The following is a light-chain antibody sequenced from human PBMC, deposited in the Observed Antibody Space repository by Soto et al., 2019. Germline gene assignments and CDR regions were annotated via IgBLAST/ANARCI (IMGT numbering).Light chain of an antibody. J-gene: IGLJ2*01. CDR3: CSYAGGTSVV. CDR1: SSDVGSYNL. CDR2: EDI. Sequence: QSVLTQPASVSGSPGQSITISCTGTSSDVGSYNLVSWYQQHPGKAPKLMIYEDIERPSGVSNRVSGSKSGNTASLTISGLQTEDEADYYCCSYAGGTSVVFGGGTKLTVL. V-gene: IGLV2-23*01.